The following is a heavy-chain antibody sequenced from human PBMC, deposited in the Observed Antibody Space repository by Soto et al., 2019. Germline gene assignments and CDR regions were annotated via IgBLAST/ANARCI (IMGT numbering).Heavy chain of an antibody. CDR3: ARVIESLADYYYYMDV. CDR1: GWSFSGYY. CDR2: INHSGST. V-gene: IGHV4-34*01. J-gene: IGHJ6*03. Sequence: QVQLQQWGAGLLKPSETLSLTCAVYGWSFSGYYWSWIRQPPGKGLEWIGEINHSGSTNYNPSLNSRVTISVDTSKHQSSLKLSSVTAADTAVYYCARVIESLADYYYYMDVWGKGTTVTVSS.